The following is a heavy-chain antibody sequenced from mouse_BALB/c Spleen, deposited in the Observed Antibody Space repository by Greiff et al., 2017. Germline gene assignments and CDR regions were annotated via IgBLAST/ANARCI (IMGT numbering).Heavy chain of an antibody. J-gene: IGHJ3*01. D-gene: IGHD1-1*01. CDR1: GYSITSGYY. CDR3: ARDRYYGSSGFAY. V-gene: IGHV3-6*02. CDR2: ISYDGSN. Sequence: EVKLVESGPGLVKPSQSLSLTCPVTGYSITSGYYWNWIRQFPGNKLEWMGYISYDGSNNYNPSLKNRISITRDTSKNQFFLKLNSVTTEDTATYYCARDRYYGSSGFAYWGQGTLVTVSA.